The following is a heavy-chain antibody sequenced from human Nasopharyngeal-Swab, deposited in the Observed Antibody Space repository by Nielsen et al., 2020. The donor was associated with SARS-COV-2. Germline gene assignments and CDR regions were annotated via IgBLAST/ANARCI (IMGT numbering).Heavy chain of an antibody. V-gene: IGHV1-69*06. Sequence: SVKVSCKASGGTFSSYAISGVRQAPGQGLEGRGGIIPIFGTANYAQKLQGRVTITADKSTSTAYMELSSLRSEDTAVYYCARGDFWSGFQRGGNYYGMDVWGQGTTVTVSS. CDR1: GGTFSSYA. CDR3: ARGDFWSGFQRGGNYYGMDV. D-gene: IGHD3-3*01. CDR2: IIPIFGTA. J-gene: IGHJ6*02.